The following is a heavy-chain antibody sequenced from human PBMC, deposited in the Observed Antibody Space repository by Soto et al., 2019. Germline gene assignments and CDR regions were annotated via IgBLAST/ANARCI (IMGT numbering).Heavy chain of an antibody. D-gene: IGHD3-10*01. CDR1: GFTFSSYA. CDR2: ISGSGGST. Sequence: EVQLLESGGGLVQPGGSLRLSCAASGFTFSSYAMSWVRQAPGKGLEWVSGISGSGGSTYYAESVKGRFTISRDNSKNTLYLQMNSLRAEATAVYYCVLWPPYYFAYWGQATLVTVSS. CDR3: VLWPPYYFAY. J-gene: IGHJ4*02. V-gene: IGHV3-23*01.